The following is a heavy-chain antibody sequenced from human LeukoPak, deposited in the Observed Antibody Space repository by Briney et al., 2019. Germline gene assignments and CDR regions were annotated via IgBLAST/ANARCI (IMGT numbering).Heavy chain of an antibody. J-gene: IGHJ4*02. CDR2: IIPIFGTA. CDR3: AYTVTTPYYFDY. CDR1: GGTFSSYA. Sequence: ASVKVSCKASGGTFSSYAIRWVRQAPGQGLEWMGGIIPIFGTANYAQKFQGRVTITTDESTSTAYMELSSLRSEDTAVYYCAYTVTTPYYFDYWGQGTLVTVSS. V-gene: IGHV1-69*05. D-gene: IGHD4-17*01.